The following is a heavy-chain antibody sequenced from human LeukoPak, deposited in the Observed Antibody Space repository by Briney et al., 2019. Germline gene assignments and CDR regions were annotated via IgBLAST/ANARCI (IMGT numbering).Heavy chain of an antibody. J-gene: IGHJ3*02. CDR2: ISSSSSAI. CDR1: GFTFEDYS. CDR3: ARDGGSSWYGAFDI. Sequence: GGSLRLSCAASGFTFEDYSMNWVRQAPGKGLEWVSYISSSSSAIYYADSVKGRFTISRDNAKNSVYLQMNSLRAEGRAVYYCARDGGSSWYGAFDIWGQGTMVTVSS. V-gene: IGHV3-48*01. D-gene: IGHD6-13*01.